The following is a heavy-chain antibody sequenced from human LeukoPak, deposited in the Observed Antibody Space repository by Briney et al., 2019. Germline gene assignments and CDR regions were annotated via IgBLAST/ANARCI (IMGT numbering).Heavy chain of an antibody. D-gene: IGHD6-13*01. Sequence: SETLSLTCAVYGGSFSGYYWSWIRQPPGEGLEWIGEINHSGSTNYNPSLKSRVTISVDTSKNQFSLKLSSVTAADTAVYYCARGIAYYYYYMDVWGKGTTVTVSS. V-gene: IGHV4-34*01. CDR3: ARGIAYYYYYMDV. CDR2: INHSGST. CDR1: GGSFSGYY. J-gene: IGHJ6*03.